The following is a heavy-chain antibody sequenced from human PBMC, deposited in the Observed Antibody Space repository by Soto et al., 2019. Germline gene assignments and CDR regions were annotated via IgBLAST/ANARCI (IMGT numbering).Heavy chain of an antibody. Sequence: SETLSLTCAVSGYSISSGYYWGWIRQLPGKGLEWIGSIYHSGRTYYNPSLNSHVTISVDTSKTQLSLKLSSVTAADTAVYYCASDRGYSSSWYEGNWFDPWGQGTLVTVSS. CDR3: ASDRGYSSSWYEGNWFDP. J-gene: IGHJ5*02. CDR1: GYSISSGYY. CDR2: IYHSGRT. V-gene: IGHV4-38-2*01. D-gene: IGHD6-13*01.